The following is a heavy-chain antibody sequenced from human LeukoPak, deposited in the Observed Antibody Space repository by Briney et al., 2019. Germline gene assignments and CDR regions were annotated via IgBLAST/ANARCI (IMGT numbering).Heavy chain of an antibody. CDR3: ARGPPTYAFDI. CDR1: GGSISSGDYY. Sequence: SQTLSLTCTVSGGSISSGDYYWSWIRQPPGKGLEWIGYIYYSGSTYYNPSLKSRVTISVDTSKNQSSLKLSSVTAADTAVYYCARGPPTYAFDIWGQGTMVTVSS. V-gene: IGHV4-30-4*08. J-gene: IGHJ3*02. CDR2: IYYSGST.